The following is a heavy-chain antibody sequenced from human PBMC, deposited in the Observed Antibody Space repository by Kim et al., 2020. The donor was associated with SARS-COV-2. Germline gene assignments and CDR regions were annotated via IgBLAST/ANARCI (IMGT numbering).Heavy chain of an antibody. D-gene: IGHD3-16*01. V-gene: IGHV3-30*07. J-gene: IGHJ4*02. CDR3: ARIGPRIAGGVYFDY. Sequence: DSVKGRFTISRDNSKNTLYLQMNSLRAEDTAVYYCARIGPRIAGGVYFDYWGQGTLVTVSS.